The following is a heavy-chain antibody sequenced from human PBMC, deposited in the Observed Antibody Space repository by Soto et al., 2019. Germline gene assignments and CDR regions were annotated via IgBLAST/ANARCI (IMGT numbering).Heavy chain of an antibody. D-gene: IGHD2-8*01. CDR1: GYTLDNHA. Sequence: QIQVVQSEVEVKRPGASVRISCKASGYTLDNHAITWVRQAPGQGLEWMGWIGALLYNDATNYARKFHGSLSMARDTSPYTVYMDLGSLRSDDTAVYYCAGGTKGAGGWYFDLWGRGTLVVVSS. J-gene: IGHJ2*01. V-gene: IGHV1-18*01. CDR3: AGGTKGAGGWYFDL. CDR2: IGALLYNDAT.